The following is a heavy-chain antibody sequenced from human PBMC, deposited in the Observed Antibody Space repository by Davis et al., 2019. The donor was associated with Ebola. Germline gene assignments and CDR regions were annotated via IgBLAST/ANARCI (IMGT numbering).Heavy chain of an antibody. V-gene: IGHV5-51*01. CDR3: ARYSRAVAGRMDV. CDR1: GYSFTSYW. J-gene: IGHJ6*02. D-gene: IGHD6-19*01. CDR2: IFPGDSDT. Sequence: GESLKISCKGSGYSFTSYWIVWVRQMPGKGLECMGIIFPGDSDTRYSPSFQGQVTISADKSISTAYLQWSSLKASDTAMYYCARYSRAVAGRMDVWGQRTTVTVSS.